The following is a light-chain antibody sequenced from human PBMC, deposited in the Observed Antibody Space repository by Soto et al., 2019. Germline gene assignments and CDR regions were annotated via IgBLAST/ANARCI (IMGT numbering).Light chain of an antibody. Sequence: EIMMTQSPATLSVSPGERAPLSCRASQSVSSSYLAWYQQKPGQAPRLLIYGASSRAAGIPDRFSGSGSGTDFTLTISGLEPEDFAVYYCQQYGSSPFTFGGGTKV. CDR2: GAS. J-gene: IGKJ4*01. CDR1: QSVSSSY. V-gene: IGKV3-20*01. CDR3: QQYGSSPFT.